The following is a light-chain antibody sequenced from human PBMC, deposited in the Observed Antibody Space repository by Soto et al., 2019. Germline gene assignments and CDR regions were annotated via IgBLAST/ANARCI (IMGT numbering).Light chain of an antibody. CDR2: GAS. J-gene: IGKJ1*01. CDR3: QQYGSSPTT. Sequence: EIVLTQSPGTMSLSPGERATLSCRASQSVSNNWLAWYQQKPGQAPRLLIYGASSSATGIADRFSGSGSGTDFTLTISRLEPEDFALYYCQQYGSSPTTFGQGTKV. CDR1: QSVSNNW. V-gene: IGKV3-20*01.